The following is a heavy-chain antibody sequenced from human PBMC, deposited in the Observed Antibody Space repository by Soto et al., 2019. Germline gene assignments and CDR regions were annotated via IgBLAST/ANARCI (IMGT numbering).Heavy chain of an antibody. Sequence: EVQLLESGGDLVQPGGSLRLSCAVSGFSFSSYAMSWVRQAPGKGLEWVSTISGSGAATYSADSVRGRFTISRDNSRNTMYLKMKRLRCEDTAVYYCAKGVQCLSYCSGGTFPDSWGQGTPVTVSS. D-gene: IGHD2-15*01. CDR1: GFSFSSYA. J-gene: IGHJ4*02. CDR2: ISGSGAAT. V-gene: IGHV3-23*01. CDR3: AKGVQCLSYCSGGTFPDS.